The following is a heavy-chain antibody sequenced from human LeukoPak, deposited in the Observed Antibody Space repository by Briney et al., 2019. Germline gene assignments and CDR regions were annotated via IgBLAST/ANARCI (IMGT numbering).Heavy chain of an antibody. CDR1: GYTFTSYG. V-gene: IGHV1-18*01. J-gene: IGHJ4*02. D-gene: IGHD2-21*02. CDR3: ARDVIRVTAIHYFDY. Sequence: ASVKVSCKASGYTFTSYGISWVRQAPGQGLEWMGWISAYNGNTNYAQKLQGRVTMTTDTSTSTAYMELRSLRSDDTAVYYCARDVIRVTAIHYFDYWGQGTLVTVSS. CDR2: ISAYNGNT.